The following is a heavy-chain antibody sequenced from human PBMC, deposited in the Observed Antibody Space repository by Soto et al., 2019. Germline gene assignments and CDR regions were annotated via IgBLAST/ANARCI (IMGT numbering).Heavy chain of an antibody. Sequence: GGSLKLSCEASGFSFNNFAMNWVRQGPGEGLEWVSRVSNSGGSTNYADSVTGRFTISRDNSKNTVSMQMNSLRVEDTAVYYSVMAGNYNDRSGYYYFGHWRQGMLGTVSS. J-gene: IGHJ4*02. CDR2: VSNSGGST. CDR3: VMAGNYNDRSGYYYFGH. CDR1: GFSFNNFA. V-gene: IGHV3-23*01. D-gene: IGHD3-22*01.